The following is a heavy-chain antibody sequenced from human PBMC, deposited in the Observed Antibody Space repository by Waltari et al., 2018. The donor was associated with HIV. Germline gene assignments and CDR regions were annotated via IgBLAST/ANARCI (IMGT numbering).Heavy chain of an antibody. D-gene: IGHD5-12*01. CDR3: ARHVQGAPDYNEAGHHNWFDT. Sequence: QLQLQESGPGLVKPSETLSLTCTVSGGSISSNNYYWGWIRQPPGKGLEWIESIYHSGSTYNNPSLKSRVTISVDTSKNQFSLRLNSVTAADTAVYYCARHVQGAPDYNEAGHHNWFDTWGQGTLVTVSS. V-gene: IGHV4-39*01. J-gene: IGHJ5*02. CDR2: IYHSGST. CDR1: GGSISSNNYY.